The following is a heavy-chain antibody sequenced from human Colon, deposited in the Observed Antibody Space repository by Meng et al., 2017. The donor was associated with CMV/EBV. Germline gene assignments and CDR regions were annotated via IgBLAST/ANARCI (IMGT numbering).Heavy chain of an antibody. D-gene: IGHD1-26*01. Sequence: TCGVGVGSISGATGWTRVRQRPGKGLECIGEIFHTGSSNYNPSLKSRVAISLDKSRDQISVHVISVTDADTAVYCCARGGGYYFDYWGQGTLVTVSS. V-gene: IGHV4-4*01. CDR3: ARGGGYYFDY. CDR1: VGSISGATG. CDR2: IFHTGSS. J-gene: IGHJ4*02.